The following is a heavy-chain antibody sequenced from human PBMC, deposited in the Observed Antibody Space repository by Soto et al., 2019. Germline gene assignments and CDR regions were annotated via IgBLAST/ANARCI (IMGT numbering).Heavy chain of an antibody. D-gene: IGHD6-19*01. CDR3: ARAYGTGWSFFDY. V-gene: IGHV3-23*01. CDR1: GFTFSNYA. CDR2: ISGSGGST. Sequence: EVQLLESGGGLVQPGGSLRLSCAASGFTFSNYAISWVRQAPGKGLERVSAISGSGGSTFFADSVKGRFTISRDNSKNTLYLQMSSLRAEDTAVYHCARAYGTGWSFFDYWCQGTLVTVSS. J-gene: IGHJ4*02.